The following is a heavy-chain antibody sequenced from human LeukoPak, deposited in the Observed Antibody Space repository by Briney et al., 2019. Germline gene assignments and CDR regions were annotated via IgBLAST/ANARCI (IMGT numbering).Heavy chain of an antibody. CDR1: GFTFDDYG. CDR3: ARSNLETVTTPLDY. CDR2: INWNGDST. V-gene: IGHV3-20*04. D-gene: IGHD4-17*01. J-gene: IGHJ4*02. Sequence: PGGSLRLSCAASGFTFDDYGMSWVRQAPGKGLEWVSGINWNGDSTGYADSVKGRFTISRDNAKNSLYLQMNSLRAEDTALYYCARSNLETVTTPLDYWGQGTLVTVSS.